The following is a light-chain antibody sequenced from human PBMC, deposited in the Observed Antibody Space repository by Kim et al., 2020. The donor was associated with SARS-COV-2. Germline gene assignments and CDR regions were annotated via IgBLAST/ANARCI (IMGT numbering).Light chain of an antibody. J-gene: IGKJ2*01. CDR3: QQHGET. CDR1: QSITSTY. V-gene: IGKV3-20*01. Sequence: ELVLTQSPGTLSLSPRETATLSCRASQSITSTYLAWYQQKPGQAPRLLIYGASTRATAIPDRFSGSGSGTDFTLTISRLEPEDFAVYYCQQHGETFGQGTKLEI. CDR2: GAS.